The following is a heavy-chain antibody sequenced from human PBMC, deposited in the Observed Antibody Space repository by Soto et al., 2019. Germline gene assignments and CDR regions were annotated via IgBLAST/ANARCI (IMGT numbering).Heavy chain of an antibody. J-gene: IGHJ5*02. V-gene: IGHV3-15*01. CDR3: TTDPAGRGWLFLFGR. Sequence: GGSLRLSCAASGFTFSNAWISWVRHSPWKGLEWVGRIKSKTDGGTTDYAAPVKGRFTISRDDSKNTLYLQMNSLKTEDTAVYYCTTDPAGRGWLFLFGRWGQGTLVTVSS. D-gene: IGHD3-22*01. CDR2: IKSKTDGGTT. CDR1: GFTFSNAW.